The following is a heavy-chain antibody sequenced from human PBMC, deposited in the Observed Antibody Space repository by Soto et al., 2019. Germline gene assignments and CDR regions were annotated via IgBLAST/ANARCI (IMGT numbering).Heavy chain of an antibody. V-gene: IGHV3-48*01. Sequence: EVQLVESGGGLVQPGGSLRLSCAASGFTFSSYSMNWVRQAPGKGLEWVSYISSSSSTIYYADSVKGRFTISRDNAKNSLYLQMNSLRAEDTAVYYCAREGASPFDYWGQGTLVTVSS. J-gene: IGHJ4*02. CDR2: ISSSSSTI. CDR1: GFTFSSYS. CDR3: AREGASPFDY. D-gene: IGHD3-16*01.